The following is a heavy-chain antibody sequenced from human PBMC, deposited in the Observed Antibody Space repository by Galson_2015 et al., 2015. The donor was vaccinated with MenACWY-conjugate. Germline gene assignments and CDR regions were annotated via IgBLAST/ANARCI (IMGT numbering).Heavy chain of an antibody. CDR3: ARGPFVVVAD. D-gene: IGHD2-15*01. CDR2: INQDGSET. Sequence: SLRLSCAASGFAFSNYWMSWVRQAPGQGLEWVANINQDGSETYYVDSVKGRFTISGDNAKNSVYLQLNSLKVEDTAVFYCARGPFVVVADWGQGTLVTVSS. CDR1: GFAFSNYW. J-gene: IGHJ4*02. V-gene: IGHV3-7*01.